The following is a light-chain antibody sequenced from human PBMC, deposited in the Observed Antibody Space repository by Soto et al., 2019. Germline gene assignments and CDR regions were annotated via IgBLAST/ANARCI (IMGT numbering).Light chain of an antibody. CDR3: CSYAGSNTYV. CDR2: EDY. CDR1: SSDVGGYDL. J-gene: IGLJ1*01. V-gene: IGLV2-23*01. Sequence: QSALTQPATVSGSPGQSITISCTGTSSDVGGYDLVSWYQQHPGKAPKLIIYEDYKRPSGISSRFSGSQSGVTASLTISGLQAEDEARYYCCSYAGSNTYVFGTGTKLTVL.